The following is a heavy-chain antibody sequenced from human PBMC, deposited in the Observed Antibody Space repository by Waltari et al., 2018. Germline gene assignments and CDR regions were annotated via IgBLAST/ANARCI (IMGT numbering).Heavy chain of an antibody. CDR1: VGSISGFY. J-gene: IGHJ4*02. CDR2: IFYSGTT. CDR3: ARGHSTRWYLDS. D-gene: IGHD6-13*01. V-gene: IGHV4-59*01. Sequence: QVQLQESAPGLVKPSETLSLTCIVSVGSISGFYLSWIRQPPGKGLEWVGYIFYSGTTNYNPSLKSRVTISIDTSNNQFSLNLRSVTAADTAVYYCARGHSTRWYLDSWGQGTLVSVSS.